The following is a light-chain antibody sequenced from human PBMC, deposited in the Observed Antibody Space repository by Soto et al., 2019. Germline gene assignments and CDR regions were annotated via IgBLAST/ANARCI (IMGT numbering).Light chain of an antibody. CDR1: SSNIGAGFD. CDR3: QSYDSSLSGWL. Sequence: QSVLTQPPSVSGAPGQRVTISCTGSSSNIGAGFDVHWYQHLPGTVPKPLIYDNTNRPSGVPDRFSGSKSGTSASLAITGLQAEDEADYYCQSYDSSLSGWLFGGGTKLTVL. CDR2: DNT. V-gene: IGLV1-40*01. J-gene: IGLJ2*01.